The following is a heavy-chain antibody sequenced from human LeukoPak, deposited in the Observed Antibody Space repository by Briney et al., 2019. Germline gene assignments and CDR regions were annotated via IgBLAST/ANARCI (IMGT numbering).Heavy chain of an antibody. D-gene: IGHD3-22*01. V-gene: IGHV3-21*01. CDR1: GFTFSSYW. J-gene: IGHJ4*02. CDR2: ISSSSSYI. Sequence: GGSLRLSCAASGFTFSSYWMTWVRQAPGKGLEWVSSISSSSSYIYYADSVKGRFTISRDNAKNSLYLQMNSLRAEDTAVYYCARGHDSSGYSHWGQGTLVTVSS. CDR3: ARGHDSSGYSH.